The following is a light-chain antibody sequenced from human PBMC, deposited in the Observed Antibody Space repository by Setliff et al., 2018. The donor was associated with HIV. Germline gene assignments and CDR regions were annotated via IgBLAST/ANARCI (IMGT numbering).Light chain of an antibody. CDR2: DVI. CDR3: MSYLSTNSYV. V-gene: IGLV2-14*03. Sequence: QSVLTQPASVSGTPGQSITISCTGSSSDIGTYDRVSWYQQRPDGGPRLIICDVIHRPSGVPHRFSGSKSGNTASLTISGLQTEDEADYYCMSYLSTNSYVFGTGTKV. CDR1: SSDIGTYDR. J-gene: IGLJ1*01.